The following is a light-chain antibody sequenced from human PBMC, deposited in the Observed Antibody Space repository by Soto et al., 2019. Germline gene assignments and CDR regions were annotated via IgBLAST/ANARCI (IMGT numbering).Light chain of an antibody. CDR3: QQYGSPPPYT. V-gene: IGKV3-20*01. CDR2: GSS. J-gene: IGKJ2*01. Sequence: EVVLTQSPGTLSLSPGERATLSCRASQSVSNNYLAWYQQKPGQGPRLLIFGSSDRATGIPDRFSGSGSGTDVTLTISRLEPEYFGVYYCQQYGSPPPYTCGQGTMLEIK. CDR1: QSVSNNY.